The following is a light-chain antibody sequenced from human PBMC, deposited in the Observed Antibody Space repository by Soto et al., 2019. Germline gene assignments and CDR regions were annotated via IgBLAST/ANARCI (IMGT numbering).Light chain of an antibody. Sequence: SYELTQPPSVSVAPGKTARISCERNNIGTKGVHWYQQKPGQAPVLVIYYDSARPSGIPERFSGSNAGNTATLTISTVEAGDEADYYCQVWDRSSDHRVVFGGGTKLTVL. CDR1: NIGTKG. CDR2: YDS. J-gene: IGLJ2*01. V-gene: IGLV3-21*04. CDR3: QVWDRSSDHRVV.